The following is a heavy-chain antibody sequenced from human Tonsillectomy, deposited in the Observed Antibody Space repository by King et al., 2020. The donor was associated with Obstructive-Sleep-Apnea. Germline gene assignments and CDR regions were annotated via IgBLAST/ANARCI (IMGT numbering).Heavy chain of an antibody. CDR2: ISSSGSTI. J-gene: IGHJ6*02. CDR3: ARDSYYGSGTYYLGSAHYGMDV. Sequence: VQLVESGGGLVKPGGSLRLSCAASGFTFSDYYMSWIRQAPGKELEWVSYISSSGSTIYYADSVKGRFTISRDNAKNSLYLQMNSLRAEDTAVYYCARDSYYGSGTYYLGSAHYGMDVWGQGTTVTVSS. D-gene: IGHD3-10*01. CDR1: GFTFSDYY. V-gene: IGHV3-11*01.